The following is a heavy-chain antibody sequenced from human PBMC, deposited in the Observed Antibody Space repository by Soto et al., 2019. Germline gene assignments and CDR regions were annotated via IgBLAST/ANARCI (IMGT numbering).Heavy chain of an antibody. J-gene: IGHJ3*02. CDR2: INPNSGGT. D-gene: IGHD2-2*01. Sequence: ASVKVSCKASGYTFTSYCISWVRQAPGQGLEWMGWINPNSGGTNYAQKFQGWVTMTRDTSISTAYMELSRLRSDDTAVYYCARAYGIVVVPAARGHDAFDIWGQGTMVTVSS. V-gene: IGHV1-2*04. CDR1: GYTFTSYC. CDR3: ARAYGIVVVPAARGHDAFDI.